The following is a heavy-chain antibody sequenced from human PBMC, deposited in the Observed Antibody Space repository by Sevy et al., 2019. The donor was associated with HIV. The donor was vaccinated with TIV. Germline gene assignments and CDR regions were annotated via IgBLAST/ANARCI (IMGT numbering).Heavy chain of an antibody. Sequence: GGSLRLSCAASGFAFSSHAMHWVRQAPGKGLEWVAIISYEGTETFYAASVEGPFTISRDNSKNMVSLQMNSLRPEDTAVYYCARDGGFSIKWYPLYWGHGTLVTVSS. D-gene: IGHD3-3*02. CDR3: ARDGGFSIKWYPLY. CDR2: ISYEGTET. CDR1: GFAFSSHA. V-gene: IGHV3-30-3*01. J-gene: IGHJ4*01.